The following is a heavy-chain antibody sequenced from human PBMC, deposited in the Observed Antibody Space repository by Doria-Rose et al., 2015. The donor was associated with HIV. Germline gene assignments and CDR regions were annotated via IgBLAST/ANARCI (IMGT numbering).Heavy chain of an antibody. Sequence: QITLKESGPVLVKPTETLTLTCTVSGVSLSSPGMGVSWIRQPPGKALEWLANIFSDDERSYKPSLKCRLTIARVTSKGQVVCTMTDMDPVDTATYYCARIKSGRWYHKYYFDFWGQGTLVIVSA. CDR1: GVSLSSPGMG. D-gene: IGHD6-13*01. J-gene: IGHJ4*02. CDR2: IFSDDER. V-gene: IGHV2-26*01. CDR3: ARIKSGRWYHKYYFDF.